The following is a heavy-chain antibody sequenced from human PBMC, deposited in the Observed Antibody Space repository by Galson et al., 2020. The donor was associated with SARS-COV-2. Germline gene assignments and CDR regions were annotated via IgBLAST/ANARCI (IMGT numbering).Heavy chain of an antibody. CDR3: ARDSKHYSSSI. Sequence: GGSLRLSCEASGFSFSDHHMAWVRQAPGKRLEWLGRRKDKRQRNTTEYATSVKGRGTISRDILQQSLYLQMNSLKTEGTAVYYCARDSKHYSSSIWGQGTMVTVSS. J-gene: IGHJ3*02. V-gene: IGHV3-72*01. CDR1: GFSFSDHH. CDR2: RKDKRQRNTT. D-gene: IGHD3-10*01.